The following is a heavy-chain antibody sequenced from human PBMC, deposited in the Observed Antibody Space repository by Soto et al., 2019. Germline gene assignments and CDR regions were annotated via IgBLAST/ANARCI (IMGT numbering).Heavy chain of an antibody. J-gene: IGHJ5*02. CDR2: IWYDGSNK. CDR1: GFTFSSYG. D-gene: IGHD3-22*01. Sequence: GGSLRLSCAASGFTFSSYGMHWVRQAPGKGLEWVAVIWYDGSNKYYADSVKGRFTISRDNSKNTLYLQMNSLRAEDTAVYYCARSPYDSSEGGWFDPWGQGTLVTVSS. CDR3: ARSPYDSSEGGWFDP. V-gene: IGHV3-33*01.